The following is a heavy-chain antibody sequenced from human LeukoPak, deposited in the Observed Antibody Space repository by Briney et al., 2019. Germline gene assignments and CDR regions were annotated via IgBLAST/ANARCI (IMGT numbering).Heavy chain of an antibody. CDR3: ARIRSDAFDI. Sequence: KPGGSLRLSCAASGFTVNTYSMNWVRQAPGKGLEWVSSISSSSSYIYYADSVKGRFTISRDNAKNSLYLQMNSLRAEDTAVYYCARIRSDAFDIWGQGTMVTVSS. CDR2: ISSSSSYI. V-gene: IGHV3-21*01. CDR1: GFTVNTYS. J-gene: IGHJ3*02.